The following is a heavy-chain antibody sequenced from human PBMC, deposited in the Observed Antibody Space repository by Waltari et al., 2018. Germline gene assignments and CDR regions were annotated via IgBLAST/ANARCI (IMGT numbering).Heavy chain of an antibody. Sequence: EVQLVQSGAEVKKPGESLKISCKGSGYSFTSYWIGWVRQMPGKGLEGMGTTYPGASDTRYTPPFKGQVTTPPDKSISTAYLKWSSLKASETAMYYLPRLDGGVSRHWYFDLWGRGTLVTVSS. CDR2: TYPGASDT. CDR1: GYSFTSYW. CDR3: PRLDGGVSRHWYFDL. J-gene: IGHJ2*01. V-gene: IGHV5-51*01. D-gene: IGHD2-8*02.